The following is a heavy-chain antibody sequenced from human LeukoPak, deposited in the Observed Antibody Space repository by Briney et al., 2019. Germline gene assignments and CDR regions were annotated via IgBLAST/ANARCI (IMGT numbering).Heavy chain of an antibody. Sequence: GGSLRLSCAASGFTFSSYWMSWVRQAPGKGLEWVANIKQDGSEKYYVDSVKGRFTISRDNAKNSLYLQMNSLRAEDTAVYYCARDDCSSTSCYRGYYYGMDVWGQGTTVTVSS. J-gene: IGHJ6*02. CDR1: GFTFSSYW. CDR3: ARDDCSSTSCYRGYYYGMDV. V-gene: IGHV3-7*01. D-gene: IGHD2-2*02. CDR2: IKQDGSEK.